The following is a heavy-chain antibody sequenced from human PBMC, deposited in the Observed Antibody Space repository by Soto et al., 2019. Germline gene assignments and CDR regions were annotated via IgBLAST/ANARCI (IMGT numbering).Heavy chain of an antibody. CDR3: ATVSWIAPASDLSWFDP. D-gene: IGHD2-21*01. J-gene: IGHJ5*02. CDR1: GYTLTELS. CDR2: FDPEDGET. V-gene: IGHV1-24*01. Sequence: ASVKVSCKVSGYTLTELSMHWVRQAPGKGLEWMGGFDPEDGETIYAQKFQGRVTMTEDTSTDTAYMELSSLRSEDTAVYYCATVSWIAPASDLSWFDPWGQGALVTVSS.